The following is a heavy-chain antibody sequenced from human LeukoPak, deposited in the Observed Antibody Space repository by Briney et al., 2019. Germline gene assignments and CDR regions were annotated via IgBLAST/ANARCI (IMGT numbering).Heavy chain of an antibody. CDR2: IYTSGST. Sequence: SQTLSLTCTVSGGSISSGSYHWSWIRQPAGKGVEWIGRIYTSGSTNYNPSLKSRVTISVDTSKNQFSLKLSSVTAADTAVYYCARGFGVPAAQRGQGTLVTVSS. D-gene: IGHD2-2*01. CDR1: GGSISSGSYH. CDR3: ARGFGVPAAQ. V-gene: IGHV4-61*02. J-gene: IGHJ4*02.